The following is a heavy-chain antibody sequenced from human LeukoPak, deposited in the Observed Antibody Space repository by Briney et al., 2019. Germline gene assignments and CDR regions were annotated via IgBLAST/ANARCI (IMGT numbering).Heavy chain of an antibody. Sequence: PSETLSLTCTVSGGSISSYYWSWIRQPPGKGLEWIGYIYYSGSTNYNPSLKSRVTISVDTSKNQFSLKLSSVTAADTAVYYCARQSSGYYNYYYYYMDVWGQGTMVTVSS. V-gene: IGHV4-59*01. CDR1: GGSISSYY. D-gene: IGHD3-9*01. J-gene: IGHJ6*03. CDR2: IYYSGST. CDR3: ARQSSGYYNYYYYYMDV.